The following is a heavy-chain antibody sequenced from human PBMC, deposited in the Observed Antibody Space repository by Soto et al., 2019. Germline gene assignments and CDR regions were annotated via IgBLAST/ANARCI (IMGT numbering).Heavy chain of an antibody. CDR1: GGTFSSYT. J-gene: IGHJ4*02. CDR3: TTDGHPPRMFGGYHVDPGC. CDR2: IIPILGIA. V-gene: IGHV1-69*04. D-gene: IGHD3-10*02. Sequence: SVKVSCKASGGTFSSYTISWVRQAPGQGLEWMGRIIPILGIANYAQKFQGRVTITADKSTSTAYMELSSLRSEDTAVYYCTTDGHPPRMFGGYHVDPGCWGQGTLVTVSS.